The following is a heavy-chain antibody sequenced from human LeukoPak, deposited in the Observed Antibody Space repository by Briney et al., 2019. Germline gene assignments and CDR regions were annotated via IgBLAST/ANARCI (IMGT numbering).Heavy chain of an antibody. CDR2: ISSSSSYI. J-gene: IGHJ4*02. CDR3: ARDAGVVPVGY. CDR1: GFTFSSYS. D-gene: IGHD2-2*01. V-gene: IGHV3-21*01. Sequence: GGSLRLSRAASGFTFSSYSMNWVRQAPGKGLEWVSSISSSSSYIYYADSVKGRFTISRDNAKNSLYLQMNSLRAEDTAVYYCARDAGVVPVGYWGQGTLVTVSS.